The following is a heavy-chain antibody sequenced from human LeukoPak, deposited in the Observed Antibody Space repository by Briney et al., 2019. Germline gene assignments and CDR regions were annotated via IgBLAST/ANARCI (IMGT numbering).Heavy chain of an antibody. Sequence: PSETLSLTCAVSGGSFSGYYWSWIRQPPEKGLEWIGEINHSGSTNYNPSLKSRVTISVDTSKNQFSLKLSSVTAADTAVYYCATHGPRYSYGYLGYWGQGTLVTVSS. D-gene: IGHD5-18*01. CDR2: INHSGST. V-gene: IGHV4-34*01. CDR3: ATHGPRYSYGYLGY. CDR1: GGSFSGYY. J-gene: IGHJ4*02.